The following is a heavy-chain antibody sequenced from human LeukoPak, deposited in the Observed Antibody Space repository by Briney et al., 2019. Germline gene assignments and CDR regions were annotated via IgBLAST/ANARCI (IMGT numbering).Heavy chain of an antibody. J-gene: IGHJ3*02. CDR2: IWYDGSNK. CDR1: GFTISSYG. CDR3: ARVGSGSYFLDAFDI. V-gene: IGHV3-33*01. Sequence: PGGSLRLSCAASGFTISSYGMHWVRQAPGKGLEWVAVIWYDGSNKYYADSVKGRFTISRDNSKNTLYLQMNSLRGEDTAVYYCARVGSGSYFLDAFDIWGQGTMVSVSS. D-gene: IGHD1-26*01.